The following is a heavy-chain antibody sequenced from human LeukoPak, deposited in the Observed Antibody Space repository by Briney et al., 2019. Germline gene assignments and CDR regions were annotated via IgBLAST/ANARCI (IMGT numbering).Heavy chain of an antibody. CDR3: ASGKDWGPAWFDP. J-gene: IGHJ5*02. Sequence: SETLSLTCAVYGGSFSGYYWSWIRQPPGKGLEWIGEINHSGSTNYNPSLKSRVTISVDTSKNQFSLKQSSVTAADTAVYYCASGKDWGPAWFDPWGQGTLVTVSS. CDR2: INHSGST. D-gene: IGHD3-16*01. CDR1: GGSFSGYY. V-gene: IGHV4-34*01.